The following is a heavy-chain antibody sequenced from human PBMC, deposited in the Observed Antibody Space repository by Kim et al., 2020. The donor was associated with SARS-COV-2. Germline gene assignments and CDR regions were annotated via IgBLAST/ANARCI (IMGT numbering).Heavy chain of an antibody. V-gene: IGHV4-39*01. D-gene: IGHD3-22*01. Sequence: SETLSLTCTASGASISSSGYYWGWIRQPPGKGLEWIGSVYYTGSTYYNPSLKSRVTISVDTSKNQFSLKLSSVPAADTAVYYCPRHFRGTSTRCLGLFQFDYWGQGTLVTVSS. CDR3: PRHFRGTSTRCLGLFQFDY. CDR2: VYYTGST. J-gene: IGHJ4*02. CDR1: GASISSSGYY.